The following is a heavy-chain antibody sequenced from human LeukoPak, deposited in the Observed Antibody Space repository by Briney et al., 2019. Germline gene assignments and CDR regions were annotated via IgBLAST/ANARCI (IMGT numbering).Heavy chain of an antibody. V-gene: IGHV4-30-2*01. D-gene: IGHD3-10*01. CDR3: ARNYGSGAVDY. CDR1: GGSISSGGYY. Sequence: PSQTLSLTCTVSGGSISSGGYYWSWIRQPPGKGLEWIGYIYHSGSTYYNSSLKSRVTISVDRSKNQFSLKLSSVTAADTAVYYCARNYGSGAVDYWGQGTLVTVSS. CDR2: IYHSGST. J-gene: IGHJ4*02.